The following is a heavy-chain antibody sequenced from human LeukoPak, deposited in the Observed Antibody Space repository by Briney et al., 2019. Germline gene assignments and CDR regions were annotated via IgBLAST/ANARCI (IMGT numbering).Heavy chain of an antibody. Sequence: QPGGSLRLSCADSGFTFSSYAMSWVRQAPGKGLEWVSGISGSGGSTYYADSVKGRFTISRDNSKNTLYLQMNSLRAEDTAVYYCAKSDDSSGYYNGIVYWGQGTLVTVSS. CDR2: ISGSGGST. CDR1: GFTFSSYA. J-gene: IGHJ4*02. CDR3: AKSDDSSGYYNGIVY. D-gene: IGHD3-22*01. V-gene: IGHV3-23*01.